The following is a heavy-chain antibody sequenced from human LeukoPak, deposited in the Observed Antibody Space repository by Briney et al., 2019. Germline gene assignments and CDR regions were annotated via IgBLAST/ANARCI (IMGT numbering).Heavy chain of an antibody. CDR1: GFTFSSYS. CDR2: ISSSSSTI. Sequence: GGSLRLSCAASGFTFSSYSMNWVRQAPGKGLEWVSYISSSSSTIYYADSVKGRFTISRDNAKNSLYLQMNSLRAEDTAVYSCARDDCSSTSCPPYWGPGTLVTVSS. CDR3: ARDDCSSTSCPPY. V-gene: IGHV3-48*01. J-gene: IGHJ4*02. D-gene: IGHD2-2*01.